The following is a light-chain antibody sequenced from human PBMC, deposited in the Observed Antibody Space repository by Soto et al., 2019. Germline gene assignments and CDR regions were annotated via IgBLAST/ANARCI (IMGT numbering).Light chain of an antibody. CDR3: SSSTSSNTLV. J-gene: IGLJ3*02. CDR2: GVS. V-gene: IGLV2-14*01. Sequence: QSAPTQPASVSASPGQSITISCTGGKNDIGSSDYVSWYQQHPGKAPKLIIYGVSNRPSGTSDRFSGSKSGNTASLTISGLQADDEADYYCSSSTSSNTLVFGGGTKLTVL. CDR1: KNDIGSSDY.